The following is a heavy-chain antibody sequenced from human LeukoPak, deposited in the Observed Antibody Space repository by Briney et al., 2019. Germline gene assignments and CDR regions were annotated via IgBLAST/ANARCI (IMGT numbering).Heavy chain of an antibody. Sequence: GGSLRLSCAASGFPLSSYWMSWVRQAPGKGLEWVANIKQDGSEKYYVDSVKGRFTISRDNAKNSLYLQMNSLRAEDTAVYYCAREGGSVPAAKSCFDYWGQGTLVTVSS. CDR3: AREGGSVPAAKSCFDY. CDR2: IKQDGSEK. D-gene: IGHD2-2*01. CDR1: GFPLSSYW. J-gene: IGHJ4*02. V-gene: IGHV3-7*01.